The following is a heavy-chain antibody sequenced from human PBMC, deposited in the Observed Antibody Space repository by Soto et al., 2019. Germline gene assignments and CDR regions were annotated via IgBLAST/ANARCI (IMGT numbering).Heavy chain of an antibody. CDR3: AIGGETVMVLGYYYGMDV. CDR1: GFQFSRFA. CDR2: ISYDGNNK. J-gene: IGHJ6*02. V-gene: IGHV3-30-3*01. D-gene: IGHD5-18*01. Sequence: QAQLVESGGGVVQPGRSLRLSCAASGFQFSRFAMHWVRQAPGKGLEWVAVISYDGNNKYYADSVKGRFTISRDNSKNTLYLQMSSLRDDDTAVYYCAIGGETVMVLGYYYGMDVWGQGTTVTVSS.